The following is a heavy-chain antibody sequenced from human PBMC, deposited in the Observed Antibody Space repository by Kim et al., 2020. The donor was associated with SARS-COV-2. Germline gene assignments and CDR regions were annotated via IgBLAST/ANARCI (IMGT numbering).Heavy chain of an antibody. Sequence: ASVKVSCKASGYTFTSYYMHWVRQAPGQGLEWMGIINPSGGSTSYAQKFQGRVTMTRDTSTSTVYMELSSLRSEDTAVYYCASGMDYYYGSGSYSAGFDYWGQGTLVTVSS. CDR3: ASGMDYYYGSGSYSAGFDY. CDR2: INPSGGST. V-gene: IGHV1-46*01. J-gene: IGHJ4*02. CDR1: GYTFTSYY. D-gene: IGHD3-10*01.